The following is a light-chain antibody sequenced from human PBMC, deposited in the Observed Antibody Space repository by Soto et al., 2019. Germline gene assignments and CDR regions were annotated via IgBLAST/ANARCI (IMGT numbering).Light chain of an antibody. V-gene: IGKV1-5*03. Sequence: DIQMTQPPSTLSASVGGRVTITCRACQSISNWLAWYQQKPGKAPKILIYKTSSLESGVPARFSGSGSGTDFTLTISSLEPEDFAVYYCQQRSNWPGTFGQGTKVDIK. CDR3: QQRSNWPGT. J-gene: IGKJ1*01. CDR1: QSISNW. CDR2: KTS.